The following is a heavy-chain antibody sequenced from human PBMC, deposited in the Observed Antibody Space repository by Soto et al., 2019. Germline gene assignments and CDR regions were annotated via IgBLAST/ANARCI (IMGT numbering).Heavy chain of an antibody. CDR2: IDPSDSYT. CDR3: ARGRVAVAPLDY. CDR1: GYNFTSYW. V-gene: IGHV5-10-1*01. Sequence: PGESLKISCKGSGYNFTSYWIDWVRQMPEKGLEWMGRIDPSDSYTNYSPSFQGHVTISADKTISTAYPQWSSLKASDTAMYYCARGRVAVAPLDYWGQGTLVTVSS. D-gene: IGHD6-19*01. J-gene: IGHJ4*02.